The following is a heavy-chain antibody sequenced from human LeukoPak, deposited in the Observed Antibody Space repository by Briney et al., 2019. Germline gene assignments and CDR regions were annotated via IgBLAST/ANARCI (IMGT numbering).Heavy chain of an antibody. CDR3: ASGLRWLQSKRGFDY. Sequence: PSETLSLTCAVYSGSSSGYYWSWIRQPPWKGLEWIGDINHSGSTNYNPSLKSRVTISVDTSKNQFSLKLSSVTAADTAVYYCASGLRWLQSKRGFDYWGQGTLVTVSS. CDR2: INHSGST. CDR1: SGSSSGYY. J-gene: IGHJ4*02. V-gene: IGHV4-34*01. D-gene: IGHD5-24*01.